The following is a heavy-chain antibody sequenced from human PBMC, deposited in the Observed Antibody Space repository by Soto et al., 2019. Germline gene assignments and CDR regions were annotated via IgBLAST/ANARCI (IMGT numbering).Heavy chain of an antibody. CDR2: INHSGST. V-gene: IGHV4-34*01. CDR3: AWGGRRICCYSCGMDF. Sequence: SETLSLTCAVYGGSFSGYYWSWIRQPPGKGLEWIGEINHSGSTNYNPSLKSRVTISVDTSKNQFSLKLSSVTAAATAVYSCAWGGRRICCYSCGMDFWGQGTTVTGSS. J-gene: IGHJ6*02. D-gene: IGHD2-15*01. CDR1: GGSFSGYY.